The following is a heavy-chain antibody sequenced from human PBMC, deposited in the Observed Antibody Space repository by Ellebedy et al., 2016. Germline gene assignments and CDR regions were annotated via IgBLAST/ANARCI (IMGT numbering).Heavy chain of an antibody. CDR3: ARKPSGWHADH. Sequence: GESLKISCAVSGFTFSDHGMHWVRQAPGKELEWVAVIWYDGSDEKYSGSVKGRFTISRDNSKNTLYLQMNSLRPEDTAVYYCARKPSGWHADHWGQGTLVTVSS. D-gene: IGHD6-19*01. CDR2: IWYDGSDE. V-gene: IGHV3-33*01. CDR1: GFTFSDHG. J-gene: IGHJ5*02.